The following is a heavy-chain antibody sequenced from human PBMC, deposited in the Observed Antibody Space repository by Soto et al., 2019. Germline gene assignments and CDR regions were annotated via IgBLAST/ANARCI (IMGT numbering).Heavy chain of an antibody. D-gene: IGHD3-9*01. V-gene: IGHV3-23*01. CDR2: ISSSGDST. Sequence: PGGSLRLSCAASGFTFSSYALNWVRQSPGKGLEWVSTISSSGDSTHYADSVKGRFTISRDNSKNTLPLQMNSLRAEDTAIYYCARDPSTGSADYWGHGTLVTVSS. CDR1: GFTFSSYA. J-gene: IGHJ4*01. CDR3: ARDPSTGSADY.